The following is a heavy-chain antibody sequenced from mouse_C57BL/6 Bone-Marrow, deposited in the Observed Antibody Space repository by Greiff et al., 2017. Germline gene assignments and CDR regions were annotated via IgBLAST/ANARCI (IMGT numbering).Heavy chain of an antibody. CDR2: INPSTGGT. CDR1: GYSFTGYY. V-gene: IGHV1-42*01. CDR3: ARSDGFFDY. J-gene: IGHJ2*01. D-gene: IGHD2-3*01. Sequence: DVKLQESGPELVKPGASVKISCKASGYSFTGYYMNWVKQSPEKSLEWIGEINPSTGGTTYNQKFKAKATLTVDKSSSTAYMQLKSLTSEDSAVYYCARSDGFFDYWGQGTTLTVSS.